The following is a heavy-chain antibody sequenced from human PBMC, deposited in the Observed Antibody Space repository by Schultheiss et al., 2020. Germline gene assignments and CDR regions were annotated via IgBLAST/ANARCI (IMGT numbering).Heavy chain of an antibody. V-gene: IGHV1-46*01. D-gene: IGHD2-2*02. Sequence: ASVKVSCKASGYTFTSYYMHWVRQAPGQGLEWMGIINPSGGTNYAQKLQGRVTMTTDTSTSTAYMELSSLRSEDTAVYYCARAEEGCSSTSCYTSPTAFDIWGQGTMVTVSS. CDR3: ARAEEGCSSTSCYTSPTAFDI. J-gene: IGHJ3*02. CDR1: GYTFTSYY. CDR2: INPSGGT.